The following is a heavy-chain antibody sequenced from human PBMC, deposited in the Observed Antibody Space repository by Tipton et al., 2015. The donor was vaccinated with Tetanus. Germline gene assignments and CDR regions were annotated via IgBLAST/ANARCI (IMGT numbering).Heavy chain of an antibody. D-gene: IGHD3-10*01. J-gene: IGHJ6*02. CDR1: GFTFSSYG. Sequence: SLRLSCAASGFTFSSYGMHWVRQAPGKGLEWVAVIWYDGSNKYYADSVKGRFTISRDNSKNTLYLQMNSLRAEDTAVYYCARAYGSGSYYNPNYYYYYGMDVWGQGTTVTVSS. V-gene: IGHV3-33*01. CDR2: IWYDGSNK. CDR3: ARAYGSGSYYNPNYYYYYGMDV.